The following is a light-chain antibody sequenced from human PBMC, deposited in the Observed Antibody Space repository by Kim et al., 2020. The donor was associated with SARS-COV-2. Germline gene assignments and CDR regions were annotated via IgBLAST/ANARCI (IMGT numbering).Light chain of an antibody. CDR1: QSVSSK. CDR3: QQYNDWPLT. Sequence: EIGMTQSPATLSVSPGERATLSCRASQSVSSKLAWYQQKPGQAPRLLIYDASTGATGVPARFSGSGSGTEFTLTISSLQSEDFAVYYCQQYNDWPLTFGGGTKVDIK. J-gene: IGKJ4*01. V-gene: IGKV3-15*01. CDR2: DAS.